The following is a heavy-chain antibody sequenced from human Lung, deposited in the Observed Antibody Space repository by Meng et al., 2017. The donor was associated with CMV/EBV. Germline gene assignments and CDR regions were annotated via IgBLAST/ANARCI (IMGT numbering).Heavy chain of an antibody. CDR3: ARDGAQGVVIVIPGSTSMDL. CDR2: ISPYTGNT. V-gene: IGHV1-18*01. J-gene: IGHJ6*02. D-gene: IGHD2/OR15-2a*01. Sequence: ASXXVSXKASGYTFNTYGLSWVRQAPGQGLEWMAWISPYTGNTKFAQKFQGRVTTTTDISTTTAYMELTSLRSDDTAVYYCARDGAQGVVIVIPGSTSMDLXGQGXTVTVSS. CDR1: GYTFNTYG.